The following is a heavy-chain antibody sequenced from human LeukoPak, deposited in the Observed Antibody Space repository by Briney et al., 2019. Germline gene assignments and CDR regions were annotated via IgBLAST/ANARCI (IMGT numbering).Heavy chain of an antibody. V-gene: IGHV2-5*02. D-gene: IGHD6-6*01. J-gene: IGHJ3*01. Sequence: ESGPTMVNPTQTLTLTCTFSEFSVSTSGVGVGWIRQPPGKALEWLALLYWDDSKPYNPSLRDRLTITQDTSKNQVVLTMTNMDPADTATDFCAYRRYSTSSFGSFDVWGQGTVVTVSS. CDR1: EFSVSTSGVG. CDR3: AYRRYSTSSFGSFDV. CDR2: LYWDDSK.